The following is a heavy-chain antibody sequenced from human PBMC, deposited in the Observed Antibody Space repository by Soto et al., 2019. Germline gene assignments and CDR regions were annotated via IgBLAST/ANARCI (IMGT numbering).Heavy chain of an antibody. CDR1: GFTFSNYA. J-gene: IGHJ4*02. V-gene: IGHV3-53*01. D-gene: IGHD3-22*01. CDR3: AREDYYDSSGYYGY. CDR2: IYSGGST. Sequence: HPGGSLRLSCAASGFTFSNYAMSWVRQAPGKGLEWVSVIYSGGSTYYADSVKGRFTISRDNSKNTLYLQMNSLRAEDTAVYYCAREDYYDSSGYYGYWGQGTLVTVSS.